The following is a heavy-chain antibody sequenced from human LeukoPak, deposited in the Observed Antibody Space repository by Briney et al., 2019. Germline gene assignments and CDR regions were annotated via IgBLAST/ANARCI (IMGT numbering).Heavy chain of an antibody. CDR2: ITSDGSNI. CDR3: ARGGHSSFDY. V-gene: IGHV3-74*01. CDR1: GFTFSNFW. Sequence: PGGSLRLSCAASGFTFSNFWLHWVRQAPGKGLEWVSRITSDGSNINYADSVQGRFTISRDNAKNTLYLQMNILRAEDTAVYYCARGGHSSFDYWGQGALVTVSS. D-gene: IGHD3-16*01. J-gene: IGHJ4*02.